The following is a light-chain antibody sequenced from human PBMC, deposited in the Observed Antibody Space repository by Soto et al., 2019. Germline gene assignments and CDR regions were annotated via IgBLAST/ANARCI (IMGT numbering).Light chain of an antibody. V-gene: IGKV3-15*01. J-gene: IGKJ4*01. CDR2: DAF. Sequence: EKVMTQSPATLSLSPGERATHSCRASQNVKTRLAWYQQKPGQAPRLLIYDAFTRATGIPARFSGSASGTEFTLTISSLQSEDFAVYYCQQYDEWPITLGGGTKVDIK. CDR1: QNVKTR. CDR3: QQYDEWPIT.